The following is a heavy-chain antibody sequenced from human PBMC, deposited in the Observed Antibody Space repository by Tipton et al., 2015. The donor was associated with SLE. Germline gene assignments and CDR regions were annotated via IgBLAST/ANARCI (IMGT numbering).Heavy chain of an antibody. V-gene: IGHV4-34*01. Sequence: LRLSCAVYGGSFSGYYWSWIRQPPGKGLEWFGEINHSGSTNYNPSLKSRVTISVDTSKNQFSLKLSSVTAADTAVYYCARRSIVVVIAIYDAFDIWGQGTMVTVSS. D-gene: IGHD2-21*01. CDR2: INHSGST. CDR3: ARRSIVVVIAIYDAFDI. CDR1: GGSFSGYY. J-gene: IGHJ3*02.